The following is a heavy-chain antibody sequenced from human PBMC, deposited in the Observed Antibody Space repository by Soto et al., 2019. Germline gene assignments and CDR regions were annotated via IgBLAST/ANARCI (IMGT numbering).Heavy chain of an antibody. CDR1: GGTFSSYA. V-gene: IGHV1-69*06. D-gene: IGHD6-6*01. CDR2: IIPIFGTA. J-gene: IGHJ6*02. Sequence: GASVKVSCKASGGTFSSYAISWVRQAPGQGLEWMGGIIPIFGTANYAQKFQGRVTITADKSTSTAYMELSSLRSEDTAVYYCARAPLIAARYYYYGMDVWGQGTTVTVS. CDR3: ARAPLIAARYYYYGMDV.